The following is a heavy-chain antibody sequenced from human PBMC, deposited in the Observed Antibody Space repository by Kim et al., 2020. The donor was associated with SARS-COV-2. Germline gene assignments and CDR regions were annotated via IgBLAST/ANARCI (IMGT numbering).Heavy chain of an antibody. J-gene: IGHJ4*02. Sequence: SVKGRFTISRDNSKNTLYLQMNSLRAEDTAVYYCAKVSTYSYGFMFVFDYWGQGTLVTVSS. CDR3: AKVSTYSYGFMFVFDY. V-gene: IGHV3-23*01. D-gene: IGHD5-18*01.